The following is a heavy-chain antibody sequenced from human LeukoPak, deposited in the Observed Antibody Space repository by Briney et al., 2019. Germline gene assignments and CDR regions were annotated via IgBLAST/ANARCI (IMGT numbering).Heavy chain of an antibody. V-gene: IGHV4-61*01. CDR1: GGSVSSNTYH. CDR2: IYYTGSA. CDR3: ARFRGSGWYYFDY. Sequence: PSETLSLTCTVSGGSVSSNTYHWSWIRQPPGKGLEWIGYIYYTGSASYNPSLKSRVTISVDTSKNQFSLRLTSATAADAAVYYCARFRGSGWYYFDYWGQGTLIAVSS. D-gene: IGHD6-19*01. J-gene: IGHJ4*02.